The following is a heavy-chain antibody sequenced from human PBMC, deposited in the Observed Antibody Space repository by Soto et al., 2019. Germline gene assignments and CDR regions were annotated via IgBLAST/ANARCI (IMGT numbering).Heavy chain of an antibody. V-gene: IGHV4-34*01. CDR2: INHSGST. CDR1: GGSFSGYY. D-gene: IGHD6-25*01. Sequence: QVQLQQWGAGLLKPSETLSLTCAVYGGSFSGYYWSWIRQPPGKGLEWIGEINHSGSTNYNPSLKSRVTIQEKTPKTQFPLKLGPWPPGDRAVYTCARGEIRQRPYYLDYWGKGTLVTVS. CDR3: ARGEIRQRPYYLDY. J-gene: IGHJ4*02.